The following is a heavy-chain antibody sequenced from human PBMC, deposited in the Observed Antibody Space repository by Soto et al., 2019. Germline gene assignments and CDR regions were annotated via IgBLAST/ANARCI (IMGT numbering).Heavy chain of an antibody. CDR1: GGTFSSYA. D-gene: IGHD2-8*01. Sequence: QVQLVQSGAEVKKPGSSVKVSCKASGGTFSSYAISWVRQAPGQGLEWMGGIIPIFGTANYAQKFQGRVTITADKSTSTAYMELSSLRSEDTAVYYCATDSTSPSCTTLSCPRGGWFDPWGQGTLLTVSS. CDR2: IIPIFGTA. CDR3: ATDSTSPSCTTLSCPRGGWFDP. J-gene: IGHJ5*02. V-gene: IGHV1-69*06.